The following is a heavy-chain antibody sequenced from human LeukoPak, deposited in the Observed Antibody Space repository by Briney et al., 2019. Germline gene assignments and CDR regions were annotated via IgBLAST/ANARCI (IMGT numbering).Heavy chain of an antibody. D-gene: IGHD6-13*01. CDR1: GYTFTRYY. V-gene: IGHV1-2*02. CDR3: ASVMYSSSWYKYYYYYGMDV. J-gene: IGHJ6*02. CDR2: INPNSGGT. Sequence: ASVKVSCKASGYTFTRYYMHWVRQAPGQRLEWMGWINPNSGGTNSAQKFQGRVTMTRDTSISTAYMELSRLRSDDTAVYYCASVMYSSSWYKYYYYYGMDVWGQGTTVTVSS.